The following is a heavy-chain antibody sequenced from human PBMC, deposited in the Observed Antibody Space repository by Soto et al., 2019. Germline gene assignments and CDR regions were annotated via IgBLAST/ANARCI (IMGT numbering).Heavy chain of an antibody. CDR3: ARDLVDAAMGDLKYGMDV. CDR2: IHRSGST. Sequence: QVQLQESGPGLVKPSGTLSLTCAVSGGSVSSSNWWSWVRQPPGQGLEWIGEIHRSGSTNYNPSLKSRVTISVDKSKNQFSLKLSSVTAADTAVYYCARDLVDAAMGDLKYGMDVWGQGTTVTVSS. D-gene: IGHD5-18*01. V-gene: IGHV4-4*02. J-gene: IGHJ6*02. CDR1: GGSVSSSNW.